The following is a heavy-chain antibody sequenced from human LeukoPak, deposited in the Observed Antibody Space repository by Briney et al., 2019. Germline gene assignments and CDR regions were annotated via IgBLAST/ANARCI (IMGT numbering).Heavy chain of an antibody. CDR1: GFTFSSYW. D-gene: IGHD6-13*01. J-gene: IGHJ4*02. Sequence: GGSLRLSCAASGFTFSSYWMTWVRQAPGKGLEWVANIKQDGSEKYYVDSVKGRFTISRDNAKNSLYLQMNSLRAEDTAVYYCARDVGMVRYSSSQFDYWGQGTLVTVSS. CDR2: IKQDGSEK. V-gene: IGHV3-7*01. CDR3: ARDVGMVRYSSSQFDY.